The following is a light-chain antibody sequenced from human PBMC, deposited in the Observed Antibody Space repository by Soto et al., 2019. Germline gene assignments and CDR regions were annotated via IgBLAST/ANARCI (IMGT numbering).Light chain of an antibody. V-gene: IGKV2-24*01. CDR3: MQIPQFPRT. J-gene: IGKJ1*01. Sequence: DVVLTQTPLSSPVTLGQPASISCRSSQSLVHGDGNTYLSWLQQRPGQPPRLLIYKISKRFSGVPDRFSGSGAGTDLTMKISRVEAEDVGVYSCMQIPQFPRTFGQGTKVEIK. CDR1: QSLVHGDGNTY. CDR2: KIS.